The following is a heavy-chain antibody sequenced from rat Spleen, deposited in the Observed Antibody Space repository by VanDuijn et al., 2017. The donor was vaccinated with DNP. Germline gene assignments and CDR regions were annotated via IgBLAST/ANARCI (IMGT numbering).Heavy chain of an antibody. D-gene: IGHD1-2*01. CDR1: GFSLPSFG. CDR2: VWGGGST. Sequence: QVQLKESGPGLVQPSRTLSLTCPVSGFSLPSFGVSWVRQPPGKGLEWIASVWGGGSTDYNSALNSRLRISRDTSKSQVLLKMNSLQTEDTAMYFCARWHLYLNYFDYWGQGVMVTVSS. CDR3: ARWHLYLNYFDY. J-gene: IGHJ2*01. V-gene: IGHV2-16*01.